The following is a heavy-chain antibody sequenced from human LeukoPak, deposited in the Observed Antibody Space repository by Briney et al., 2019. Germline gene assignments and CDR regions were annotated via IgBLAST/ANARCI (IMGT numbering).Heavy chain of an antibody. J-gene: IGHJ4*02. V-gene: IGHV1-18*01. CDR3: ARDRQTVLRYFDWLTSRVGQAFDY. CDR1: GYTFTSYG. D-gene: IGHD3-9*01. CDR2: ISAYNGNT. Sequence: GASVKVSCKASGYTFTSYGISWVRQAPGQGLEWMGWISAYNGNTNYAQKLQGRVTMTTDTSTSTAYMELRSLRSDDTAVYYCARDRQTVLRYFDWLTSRVGQAFDYWGQGTLVTVSS.